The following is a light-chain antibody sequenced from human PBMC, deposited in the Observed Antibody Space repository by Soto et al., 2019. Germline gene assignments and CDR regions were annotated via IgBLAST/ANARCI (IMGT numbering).Light chain of an antibody. Sequence: EIVMPQSPTTLSVAPGERAPLSCRASQSVSSNYLAWYQQKPGQAPRLLIYGASSRATDIPDRFSGSGSGTDFTLTISRLEPEDFAVYYCQQYYGSPGITFGQRRLPEIK. CDR3: QQYYGSPGIT. J-gene: IGKJ5*01. V-gene: IGKV3-20*01. CDR1: QSVSSNY. CDR2: GAS.